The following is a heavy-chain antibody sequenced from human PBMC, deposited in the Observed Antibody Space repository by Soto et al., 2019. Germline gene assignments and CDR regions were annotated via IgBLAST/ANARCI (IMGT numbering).Heavy chain of an antibody. D-gene: IGHD6-6*01. V-gene: IGHV4-34*01. Sequence: PSETLSLTCAVYGGSFSGYYWSWIRQPPGKGLEWIGEINHSGSTNYNPSLKSRVTISVDTSKNQFSLKLSSVTAADTAVYYCARGSIAAVRRFDYWGQGTLVTVSS. CDR2: INHSGST. CDR3: ARGSIAAVRRFDY. J-gene: IGHJ4*02. CDR1: GGSFSGYY.